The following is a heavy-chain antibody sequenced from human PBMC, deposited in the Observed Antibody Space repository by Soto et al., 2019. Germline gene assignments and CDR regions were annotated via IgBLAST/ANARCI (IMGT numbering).Heavy chain of an antibody. J-gene: IGHJ3*02. D-gene: IGHD3-16*01. CDR3: AAALGAFDI. CDR1: GVTFDDYA. Sequence: GGSLGLSCAASGVTFDDYAMHGVRQAPGKGLEWVSGISWNSGSIGYADSVKGRFTISRDNAKNSLYLQMNSLRAEDTALYYCAAALGAFDIWGQGTMVTVSS. CDR2: ISWNSGSI. V-gene: IGHV3-9*01.